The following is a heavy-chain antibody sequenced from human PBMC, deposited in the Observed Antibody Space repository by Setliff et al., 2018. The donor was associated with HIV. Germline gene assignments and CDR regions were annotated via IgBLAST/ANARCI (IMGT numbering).Heavy chain of an antibody. CDR1: GDKFTGQH. J-gene: IGHJ4*02. Sequence: GASVKVSCKASGDKFTGQHIQGMRQAPGQGPEWMGRINPNMGDTQYAQKFQGXXXXTRDTSINTVYMELSSLTSDDTTLYYCARQDIPTGYYLFDYWGQGTQVTVSS. V-gene: IGHV1-2*06. CDR3: ARQDIPTGYYLFDY. D-gene: IGHD3-9*01. CDR2: INPNMGDT.